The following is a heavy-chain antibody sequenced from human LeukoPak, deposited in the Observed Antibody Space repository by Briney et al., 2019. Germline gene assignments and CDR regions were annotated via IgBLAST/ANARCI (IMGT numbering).Heavy chain of an antibody. J-gene: IGHJ6*03. CDR2: IYYSGST. D-gene: IGHD6-6*01. CDR1: GGSISSHY. V-gene: IGHV4-59*11. CDR3: ARDYEQLVPPYYYYYYMDV. Sequence: SETLSLTCTVPGGSISSHYWSWIRQPPGKGLEWIGYIYYSGSTNYNPSLKSRVTISVDTSKNQFSLKLSSVTAADTAVYYCARDYEQLVPPYYYYYYMDVWGKGTTVTVSS.